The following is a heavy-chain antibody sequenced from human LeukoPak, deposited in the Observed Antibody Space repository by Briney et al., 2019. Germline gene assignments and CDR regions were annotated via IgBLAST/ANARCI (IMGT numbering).Heavy chain of an antibody. CDR2: MNPNSGNT. J-gene: IGHJ3*02. CDR1: GYTFTSYD. CDR3: ARQYSGSWRRQSGSNDI. D-gene: IGHD1-26*01. V-gene: IGHV1-8*01. Sequence: ASVKVSCKASGYTFTSYDINWVRQATGQGLEWMGWMNPNSGNTGYAQKFQGRVTMTRNTSISTAYMELSSLRSEDTAVYYCARQYSGSWRRQSGSNDIWGQGTMVTVSS.